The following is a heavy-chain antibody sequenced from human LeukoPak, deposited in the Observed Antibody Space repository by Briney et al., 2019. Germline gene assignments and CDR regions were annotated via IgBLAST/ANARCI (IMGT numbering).Heavy chain of an antibody. CDR3: AKVSSMGATGGNFDY. V-gene: IGHV3-23*01. CDR2: ISGNGVST. CDR1: GFTFSSYA. Sequence: PGGSLRLSCAASGFTFSSYAMSWVRQAPGKGLEWVSAISGNGVSTYYADSVKGRSTISRDNSKNTLYLQMNSLRAEDTAVYYCAKVSSMGATGGNFDYWGQGTQVTVSS. J-gene: IGHJ4*02. D-gene: IGHD1-26*01.